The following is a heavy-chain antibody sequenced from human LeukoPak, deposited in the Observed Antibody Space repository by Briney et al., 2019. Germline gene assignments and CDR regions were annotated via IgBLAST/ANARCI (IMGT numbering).Heavy chain of an antibody. J-gene: IGHJ3*02. D-gene: IGHD3-22*01. CDR3: ARSGYDTSGYYSGHDVFDI. V-gene: IGHV4-39*01. CDR2: VHYSGTT. CDR1: GGSIRSSGYY. Sequence: SETLSLTCTVSGGSIRSSGYYWGWIRQPPGKGLEWIGRVHYSGTTHYNPALESRVAISVDARRNQFSLKLNSVTGADTAFYHCARSGYDTSGYYSGHDVFDICGQGTMVIVSS.